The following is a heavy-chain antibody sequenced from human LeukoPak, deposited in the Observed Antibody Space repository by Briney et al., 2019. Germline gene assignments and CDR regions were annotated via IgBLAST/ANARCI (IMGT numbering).Heavy chain of an antibody. J-gene: IGHJ3*02. CDR2: INHSGST. D-gene: IGHD3-22*01. Sequence: SETLSLTCAVYGGSFSGYYWSWIRQPPGKGLEWIGEINHSGSTNYNPSLKSRVTISVDTSKNQFSLKLSSVTAADTAVYYCARNQGYYDSSGRYAFDIWGQGTMVTVSS. V-gene: IGHV4-34*01. CDR3: ARNQGYYDSSGRYAFDI. CDR1: GGSFSGYY.